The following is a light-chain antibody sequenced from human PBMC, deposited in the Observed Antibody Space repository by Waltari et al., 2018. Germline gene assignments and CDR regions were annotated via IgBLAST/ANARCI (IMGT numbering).Light chain of an antibody. CDR2: KAS. V-gene: IGKV1-5*03. CDR3: QQYNSYSLT. Sequence: DIQMTQSPSTLSASVGDRVTITCRASESISNWLAWYQQKPGKAPKLLIYKASSPESGVPSRFSGSGSGTEFTLTISSLQPDDFATYYCQQYNSYSLTFGQGTKVEVK. J-gene: IGKJ1*01. CDR1: ESISNW.